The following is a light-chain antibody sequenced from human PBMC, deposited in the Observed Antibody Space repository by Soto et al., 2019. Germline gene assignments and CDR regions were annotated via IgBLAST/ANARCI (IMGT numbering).Light chain of an antibody. Sequence: DIQMTQYQSSVSASVGDRVTITCRASQSISSYLNWYQQKPGKAPKLLIYAASSLQSGVPSRFSGSGSGTDFTLTISSLQPEDFATYYCQQSYITPQTFGQVTNVDIK. CDR1: QSISSY. J-gene: IGKJ1*01. V-gene: IGKV1-39*01. CDR2: AAS. CDR3: QQSYITPQT.